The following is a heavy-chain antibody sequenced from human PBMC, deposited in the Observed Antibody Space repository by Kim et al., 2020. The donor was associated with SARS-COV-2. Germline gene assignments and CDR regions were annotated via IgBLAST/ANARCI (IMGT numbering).Heavy chain of an antibody. CDR2: IRSKPNNYAT. V-gene: IGHV3-73*01. Sequence: GGSLRLSCAASGFTFSASAMHWVRQASGKGLEWVGRIRSKPNNYATLHAASVTGRFTISSDDSTNTVYLQMDSLKTDDTAVYFCSRHSGKHGDRGFDNWG. CDR1: GFTFSASA. J-gene: IGHJ4*01. CDR3: SRHSGKHGDRGFDN. D-gene: IGHD4-17*01.